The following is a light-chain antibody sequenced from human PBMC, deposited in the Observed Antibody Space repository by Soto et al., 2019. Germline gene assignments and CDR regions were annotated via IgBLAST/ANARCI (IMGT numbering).Light chain of an antibody. J-gene: IGLJ7*01. V-gene: IGLV4-69*01. CDR1: SGHSSYA. CDR3: QTWGTGIAV. Sequence: QLVLTKSPSASASLGASVKLTCTLSSGHSSYAIAWHQQQPEKGPRYLMKVNRDGSHNKGDGIPDRFSGSISGAERYLTISSLQSEDEADYYCQTWGTGIAVFGGGTKLTVL. CDR2: VNRDGSH.